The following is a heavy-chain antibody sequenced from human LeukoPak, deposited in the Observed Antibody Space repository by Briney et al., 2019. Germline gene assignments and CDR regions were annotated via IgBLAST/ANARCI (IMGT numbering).Heavy chain of an antibody. CDR2: INHSGST. D-gene: IGHD3-10*01. Sequence: SETLSLTCAVYGGSFSGYYWSWIRQPPGKGLEWIGEINHSGSTNYNPSLKSRVTLSVDTSKNQFSLKLSSVTAADTAVYYCASLRRFGKLSSPGEHFDYWGQGTLVTVSS. CDR3: ASLRRFGKLSSPGEHFDY. CDR1: GGSFSGYY. J-gene: IGHJ4*02. V-gene: IGHV4-34*01.